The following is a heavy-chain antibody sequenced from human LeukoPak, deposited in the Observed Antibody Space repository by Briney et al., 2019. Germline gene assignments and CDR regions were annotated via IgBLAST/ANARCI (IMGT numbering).Heavy chain of an antibody. Sequence: PGRSLRLSCAASGFTFSSYGMHWVRQAPGKGLEWVSVISGSGGTTTQADSVKDRFTISRDNSKNTLYLHMNSLRAEDTAVYYCAKVAGDSSGWYDYWGQGTLVTVSS. J-gene: IGHJ4*02. D-gene: IGHD6-19*01. CDR3: AKVAGDSSGWYDY. V-gene: IGHV3-23*01. CDR1: GFTFSSYG. CDR2: ISGSGGTT.